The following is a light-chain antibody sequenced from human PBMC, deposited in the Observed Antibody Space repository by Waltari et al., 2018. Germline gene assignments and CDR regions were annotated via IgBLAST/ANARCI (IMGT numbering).Light chain of an antibody. J-gene: IGLJ2*01. CDR3: CSYAGTSTVI. Sequence: QSALTQPASASGSPGQSITISRTGPSSDVGAYYFVPWYQQHPAKAPKFMIYDVSKRPSGVSNRFSGSKSGNTASLTISGLQAEDEADYYCCSYAGTSTVIFGGGTKLTVL. CDR1: SSDVGAYYF. V-gene: IGLV2-23*02. CDR2: DVS.